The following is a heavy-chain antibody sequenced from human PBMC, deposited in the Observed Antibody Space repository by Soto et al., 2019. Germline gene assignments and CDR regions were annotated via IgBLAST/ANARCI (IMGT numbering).Heavy chain of an antibody. CDR1: GYTFTGYY. V-gene: IGHV1-2*04. D-gene: IGHD3-16*02. J-gene: IGHJ3*02. Sequence: ASVKVSCKASGYTFTGYYMHWVRQAPGQGLEWMGWINPNSGGTNYAQKFQGWVTMTRDTSISTAYMELSRLRSDDTAVYYCARGVSIFGGVIVSPPHAFDIWGQGTMVTVSS. CDR2: INPNSGGT. CDR3: ARGVSIFGGVIVSPPHAFDI.